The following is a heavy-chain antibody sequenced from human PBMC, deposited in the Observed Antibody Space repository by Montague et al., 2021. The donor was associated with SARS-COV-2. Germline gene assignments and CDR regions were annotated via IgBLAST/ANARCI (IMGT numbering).Heavy chain of an antibody. CDR1: GDSVSHDF. CDR3: VRDPAPSGSGTFYDY. V-gene: IGHV4-59*02. CDR2: VYYSRSS. Sequence: SETLSLTCTVSGDSVSHDFWTWIRQPPGPGLEWICYVYYSRSSSSNPSPTRRVSLAVDTSKNQFSLSLSTVTVTDTAIYYCVRDPAPSGSGTFYDYWGQGTLVAVSS. J-gene: IGHJ4*02. D-gene: IGHD1-26*01.